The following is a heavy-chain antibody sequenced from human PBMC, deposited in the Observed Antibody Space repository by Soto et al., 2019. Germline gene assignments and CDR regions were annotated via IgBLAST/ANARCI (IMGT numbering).Heavy chain of an antibody. CDR3: AKDVR. CDR1: GFTFSTHW. V-gene: IGHV3-7*05. J-gene: IGHJ4*02. CDR2: IKEDGSES. Sequence: EVQLVESGGDLVQPGGSLRLSCAASGFTFSTHWMSWVRQAPGKGLEWVANIKEDGSESYYADSVKGRSTISRDNAKNSLYLQMNGLRVEDTALYYCAKDVRWGQGTLVTVSS.